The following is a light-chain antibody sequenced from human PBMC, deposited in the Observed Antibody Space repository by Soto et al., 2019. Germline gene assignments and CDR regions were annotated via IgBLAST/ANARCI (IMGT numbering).Light chain of an antibody. J-gene: IGLJ3*02. V-gene: IGLV1-51*01. CDR2: DNN. Sequence: QSVLTQPPSVSAAPGQKVTISCSGSSSNIANNYVSWYQQLPGTAPKLLIYDNNKRPSGIPDRFSGSKSGTSATLGITGLQTGDEADYYCATWDSSLSAVVFGGGTKLAVL. CDR1: SSNIANNY. CDR3: ATWDSSLSAVV.